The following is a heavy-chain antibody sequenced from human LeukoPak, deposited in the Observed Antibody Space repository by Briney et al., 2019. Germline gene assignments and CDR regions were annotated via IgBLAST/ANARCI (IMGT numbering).Heavy chain of an antibody. CDR1: GFTFSNYA. CDR2: IPFDGSNK. J-gene: IGHJ6*02. CDR3: ARRGEWPAAVNYYYYGMDV. V-gene: IGHV3-30*03. Sequence: GGSLRLSCAASGFTFSNYAMNWVRQAPGKGLEWVAVIPFDGSNKHYADSVMGRFTISRDNSKNTLYLQMNSLRAEDTAVYYCARRGEWPAAVNYYYYGMDVWGQGTTVTGSS. D-gene: IGHD2-2*01.